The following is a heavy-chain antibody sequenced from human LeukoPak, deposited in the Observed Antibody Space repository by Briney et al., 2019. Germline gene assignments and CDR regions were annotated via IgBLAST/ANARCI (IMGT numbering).Heavy chain of an antibody. V-gene: IGHV4-59*12. CDR1: GGSIRSYY. CDR2: MYYSGTT. J-gene: IGHJ4*02. D-gene: IGHD6-13*01. Sequence: SETLSLTCTVSGGSIRSYYWSWIRQPPGKGLGWIGYMYYSGTTHYNPSLKSRVTMSVDTSKNQFSLKLSSVTAADTAVYYCARAEYSSSWYDEYYFDYWGQGTLVTVSS. CDR3: ARAEYSSSWYDEYYFDY.